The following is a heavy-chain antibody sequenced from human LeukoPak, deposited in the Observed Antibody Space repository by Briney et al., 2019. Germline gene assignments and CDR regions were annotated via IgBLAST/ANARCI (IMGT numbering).Heavy chain of an antibody. Sequence: ASVKVSCKASGYTFTSYGISWVRQAPGQGLEWMGWISAYNGNTNYAQKLQGRVTMTTDTSTSTAYMGLRSLRAEDTAVYYWARALTDFWSGYYLDAFDIWGQGTMVTVSS. CDR2: ISAYNGNT. J-gene: IGHJ3*02. D-gene: IGHD3-3*01. CDR3: ARALTDFWSGYYLDAFDI. V-gene: IGHV1-18*01. CDR1: GYTFTSYG.